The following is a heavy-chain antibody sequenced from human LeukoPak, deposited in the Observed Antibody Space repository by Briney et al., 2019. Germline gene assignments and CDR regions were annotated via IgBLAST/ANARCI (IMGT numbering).Heavy chain of an antibody. D-gene: IGHD3-10*01. V-gene: IGHV4-38-2*02. CDR3: ARGSTAGLLWFGELSVLFDY. Sequence: SSETLSLTCTVSGYSISSGYYWGWIRQPPGKGLEWIGSIYHSGSTYYNPSLKSRVTISVDTSKNQFSLKLSSVTAADTAVYYCARGSTAGLLWFGELSVLFDYWGQGTLVTVSS. CDR2: IYHSGST. J-gene: IGHJ4*02. CDR1: GYSISSGYY.